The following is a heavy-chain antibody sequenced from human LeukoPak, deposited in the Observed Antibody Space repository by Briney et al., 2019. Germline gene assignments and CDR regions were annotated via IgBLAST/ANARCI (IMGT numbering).Heavy chain of an antibody. J-gene: IGHJ4*02. CDR2: IYYSGST. Sequence: PSETLSLTCSVSGGSKSSYYWTWIRQPPGKGLEWTGYIYYSGSTNYNPSLKSRVTISVDTSKNQFSLKLSSVTAADTAIYYCARAVSGRFDYWGQGTLVTVSS. V-gene: IGHV4-59*08. CDR1: GGSKSSYY. CDR3: ARAVSGRFDY. D-gene: IGHD6-19*01.